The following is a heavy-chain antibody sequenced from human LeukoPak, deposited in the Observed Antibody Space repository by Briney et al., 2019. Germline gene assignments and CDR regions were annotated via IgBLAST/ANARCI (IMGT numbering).Heavy chain of an antibody. CDR2: INPNSGGT. CDR3: ARGAVVATLGWFDP. CDR1: RYTFTGYY. V-gene: IGHV1-2*02. J-gene: IGHJ5*02. D-gene: IGHD2-15*01. Sequence: ASVKVSCKASRYTFTGYYSHWVRQAPGQGLEWMGWINPNSGGTNYAQKFQGRVTMTRDTSIRTAYMELSRLRSDDTAVYYCARGAVVATLGWFDPWGQGTLVTVSS.